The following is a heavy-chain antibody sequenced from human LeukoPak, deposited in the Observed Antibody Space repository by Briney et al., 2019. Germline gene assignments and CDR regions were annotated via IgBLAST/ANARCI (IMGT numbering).Heavy chain of an antibody. Sequence: GGSLRLSCAASGFTFSSYGMHWVRQAPGKGLEWVAVIWYDGSNKYCADSVKGRFTISRDNSKNTLYLQMNSLRAEDTAVYYCARDMTTVAPYYYYGMDVWGQGTTVTVSS. CDR2: IWYDGSNK. CDR3: ARDMTTVAPYYYYGMDV. CDR1: GFTFSSYG. V-gene: IGHV3-33*01. D-gene: IGHD4-23*01. J-gene: IGHJ6*02.